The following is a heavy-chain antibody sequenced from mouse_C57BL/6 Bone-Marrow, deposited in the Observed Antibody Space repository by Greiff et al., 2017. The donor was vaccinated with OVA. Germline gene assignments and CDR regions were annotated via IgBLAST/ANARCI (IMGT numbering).Heavy chain of an antibody. CDR2: IDPSDSYT. Sequence: VQLQQPGAELVRPGTSVKLSCKASGYTFTSYWMHWVKQRPGQGLEWIGVIDPSDSYTNYNQKFKGKATLTVDTSSSTAYMQLSSLTSEDSAVYYCARSFWYGSSYGFAYWGQGTLVTVSA. V-gene: IGHV1-59*01. CDR1: GYTFTSYW. J-gene: IGHJ3*01. D-gene: IGHD1-1*01. CDR3: ARSFWYGSSYGFAY.